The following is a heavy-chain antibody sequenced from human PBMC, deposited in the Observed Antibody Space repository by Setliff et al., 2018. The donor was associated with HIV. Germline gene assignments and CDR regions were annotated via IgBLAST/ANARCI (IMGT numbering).Heavy chain of an antibody. Sequence: GASVKVSCKASGYTFTNYGISWVRQAPGQGLEWMGWICTYNGNTKYVQKLQGRVTMTTDTSTSTAYMELRSLRSDDTAMYYCARPSSPDCGGDCYPDAFDIWGQGTMVTVSS. D-gene: IGHD2-21*01. V-gene: IGHV1-18*01. CDR3: ARPSSPDCGGDCYPDAFDI. CDR2: ICTYNGNT. J-gene: IGHJ3*02. CDR1: GYTFTNYG.